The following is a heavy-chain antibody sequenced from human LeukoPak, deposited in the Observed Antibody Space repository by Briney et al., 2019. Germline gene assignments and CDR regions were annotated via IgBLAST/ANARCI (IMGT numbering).Heavy chain of an antibody. Sequence: QPGGSLRLSCAASGFTFSSYEMNWVRQAPGKGLEWVSYISSSGSTIYYADSVKGRFTISRDNAKNSLYLQMNSLRAEDTAVYYCARFLQGSDSSGYSSHFDSWGQGTLVTVSS. CDR1: GFTFSSYE. V-gene: IGHV3-48*03. CDR3: ARFLQGSDSSGYSSHFDS. J-gene: IGHJ4*02. CDR2: ISSSGSTI. D-gene: IGHD3-22*01.